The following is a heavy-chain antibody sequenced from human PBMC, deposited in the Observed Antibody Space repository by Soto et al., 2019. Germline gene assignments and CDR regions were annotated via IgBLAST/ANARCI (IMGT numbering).Heavy chain of an antibody. D-gene: IGHD4-17*01. CDR2: IYYSGST. CDR3: ARDGADYGDYVFDY. J-gene: IGHJ4*02. CDR1: GGSISSYY. V-gene: IGHV4-59*01. Sequence: ETLSLTCTVSGGSISSYYWSWIRQPPGKGLEWIGYIYYSGSTNYNPSLKSRVTISVDTSKNQFSLKLSPVTAADTAVYYCARDGADYGDYVFDYWGQGTLVTVSS.